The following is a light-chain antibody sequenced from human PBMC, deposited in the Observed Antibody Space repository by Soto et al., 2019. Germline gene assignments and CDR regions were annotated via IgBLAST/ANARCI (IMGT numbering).Light chain of an antibody. CDR3: QQRTNWRGT. CDR1: QSVNNY. Sequence: EIVLTQSPATLSLSPGERGTLSCRASQSVNNYLGWYQQKPGQPPRLLIYDTYRRATGVPARFSGSGSGTDFTLTISSLEPEDFAVYYCQQRTNWRGTFGKGTKVESK. V-gene: IGKV3-11*01. CDR2: DTY. J-gene: IGKJ1*01.